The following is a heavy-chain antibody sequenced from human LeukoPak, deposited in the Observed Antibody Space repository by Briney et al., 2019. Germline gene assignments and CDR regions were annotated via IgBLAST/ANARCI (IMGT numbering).Heavy chain of an antibody. J-gene: IGHJ3*02. D-gene: IGHD3-22*01. Sequence: GSLRLPCVASGLTFSNYWMSWGRQAPGKGLEGVATIKQDGSEKYYVDSVKGRFTISRDNAKNSVYLQMNSLRAEDTAVYYCARDVSSSGYDAFDIWGQGTMVTVSS. CDR2: IKQDGSEK. CDR3: ARDVSSSGYDAFDI. V-gene: IGHV3-7*01. CDR1: GLTFSNYW.